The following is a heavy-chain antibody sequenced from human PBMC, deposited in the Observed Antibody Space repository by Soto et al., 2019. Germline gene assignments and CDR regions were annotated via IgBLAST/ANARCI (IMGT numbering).Heavy chain of an antibody. D-gene: IGHD3-22*01. CDR2: ISSSSSYT. V-gene: IGHV3-11*05. Sequence: GGSLRLSCAASGFTFSDYYMSWIRQAPGKGLEWVSYISSSSSYTNYADSVKGRFTSPRDNAKNSLYLQMNSLRVEDTAVYYCARVRIAVVLDSFDIWGQGTMVTVSS. J-gene: IGHJ3*02. CDR1: GFTFSDYY. CDR3: ARVRIAVVLDSFDI.